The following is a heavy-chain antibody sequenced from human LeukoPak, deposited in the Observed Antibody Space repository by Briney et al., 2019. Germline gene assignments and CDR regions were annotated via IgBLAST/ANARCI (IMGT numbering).Heavy chain of an antibody. Sequence: PSETLSLTCTVSGGSISSYYWSWIRQPPGKGLEWIGYIYYSGSTNYNPSLKSRVTISVDTSKNQFSLKLSSVTAADTAVYYYASLAGRTTNWFDPWGQGTLVTVSS. CDR3: ASLAGRTTNWFDP. CDR2: IYYSGST. J-gene: IGHJ5*02. V-gene: IGHV4-59*01. CDR1: GGSISSYY. D-gene: IGHD1-14*01.